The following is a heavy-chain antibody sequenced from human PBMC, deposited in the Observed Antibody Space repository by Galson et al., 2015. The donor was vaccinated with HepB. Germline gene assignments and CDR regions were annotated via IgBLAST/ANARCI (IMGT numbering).Heavy chain of an antibody. CDR3: ARGNDYGDPEGGHDAFDI. CDR2: IYYSGST. D-gene: IGHD4-17*01. CDR1: GGSISSGGYS. V-gene: IGHV4-30-4*07. Sequence: TLSLTCAVSGGSISSGGYSWSWIRQPPGKGLEWIGYIYYSGSTYYNPSLKSRVTISVDTSKNQFSLKLSSVTAADTAVYYCARGNDYGDPEGGHDAFDIWGQGTMVTVSS. J-gene: IGHJ3*02.